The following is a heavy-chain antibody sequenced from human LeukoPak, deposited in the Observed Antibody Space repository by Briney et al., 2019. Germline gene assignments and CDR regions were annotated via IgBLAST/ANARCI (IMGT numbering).Heavy chain of an antibody. CDR2: IRYDGNNE. CDR3: ARDRVVSREPAAFDI. CDR1: GFTFSSYG. D-gene: IGHD2-15*01. V-gene: IGHV3-30*02. J-gene: IGHJ3*02. Sequence: GGSLRLSCAASGFTFSSYGMHWVRQAPGKGLEWVAFIRYDGNNEYYADSVKGRFTISRDNSKSTLYLQMNSLRAEDTAVYYCARDRVVSREPAAFDIWGQGTMVTVSS.